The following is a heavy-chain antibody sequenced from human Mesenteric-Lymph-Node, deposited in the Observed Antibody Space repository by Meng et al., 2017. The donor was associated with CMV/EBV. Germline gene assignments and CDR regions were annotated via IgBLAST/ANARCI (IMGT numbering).Heavy chain of an antibody. J-gene: IGHJ6*02. CDR3: AKFSATGAYYYGMDV. CDR2: IYSSGYS. Sequence: SETLSLTCSVSGGSISSYYWTWIRQPPGKGLEWIGCIYSSGYSNYNPSLESRVTISVDTSKRQFSLRLYSVTAADTAVYYCAKFSATGAYYYGMDVWGQGTTVTVSS. CDR1: GGSISSYY. D-gene: IGHD1-1*01. V-gene: IGHV4-59*01.